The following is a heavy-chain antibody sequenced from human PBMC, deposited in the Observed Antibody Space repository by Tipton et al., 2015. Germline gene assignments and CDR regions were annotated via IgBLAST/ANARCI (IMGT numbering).Heavy chain of an antibody. Sequence: SLRLSCTPSGFTFITYAMHWVRQAPGKGLEWVANIKQDGSEKYYVDSVKGRFTISRDNAKNSLYLQMNSLRAEDTAVYYCARGYRMDVWGQGTTVTVSS. CDR2: IKQDGSEK. V-gene: IGHV3-7*01. CDR3: ARGYRMDV. CDR1: GFTFITYA. J-gene: IGHJ6*01.